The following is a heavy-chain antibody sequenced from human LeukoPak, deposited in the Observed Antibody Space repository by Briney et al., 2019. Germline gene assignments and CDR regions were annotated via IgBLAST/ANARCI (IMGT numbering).Heavy chain of an antibody. CDR1: GYTFSSYG. J-gene: IGHJ4*02. Sequence: ASVKLSCKASGYTFSSYGFTWVRQAPGQGLEWMGWISAYNGNTNYAHHLQSSVTMTTDTSTSTAYMELRSLRSEETAVYYCGRSLCPLIVVVTDCVCWGQGTLVSVRS. CDR3: GRSLCPLIVVVTDCVC. D-gene: IGHD3-22*01. V-gene: IGHV1-18*01. CDR2: ISAYNGNT.